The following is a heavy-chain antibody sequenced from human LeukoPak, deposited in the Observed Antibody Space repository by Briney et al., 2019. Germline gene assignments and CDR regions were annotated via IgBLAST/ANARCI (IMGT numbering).Heavy chain of an antibody. D-gene: IGHD3-16*01. V-gene: IGHV3-23*01. CDR1: GLTLSSYS. Sequence: PGESLTLSCAASGLTLSSYSRSWVRQAPGKGLEWVSAISCSGGSTYYADSVKGRFTISRDNSKNTLYLKMSSLRAEDTAVYYCAKGFLSWGRRGRRNHFDYWGQGTLVTVSS. J-gene: IGHJ4*02. CDR3: AKGFLSWGRRGRRNHFDY. CDR2: ISCSGGST.